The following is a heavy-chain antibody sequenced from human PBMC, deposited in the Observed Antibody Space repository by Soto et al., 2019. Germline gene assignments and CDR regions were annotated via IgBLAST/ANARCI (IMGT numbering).Heavy chain of an antibody. CDR1: GGSISSSNW. Sequence: QVQLQESSPGLVKPSGTLSLTCTVSGGSISSSNWWNWVRQPPGKGLEWIGEIYHGGSTNYNPSLKSRATISVDKSKNQFSLKLTSVTAADTAVYYCARSYFGADYWGQGALVTVSS. V-gene: IGHV4-4*02. CDR2: IYHGGST. CDR3: ARSYFGADY. J-gene: IGHJ4*02. D-gene: IGHD3-10*01.